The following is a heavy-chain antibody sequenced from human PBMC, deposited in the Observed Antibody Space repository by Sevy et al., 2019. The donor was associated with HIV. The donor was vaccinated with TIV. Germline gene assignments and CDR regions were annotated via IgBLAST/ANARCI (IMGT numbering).Heavy chain of an antibody. CDR3: ARVGATTQVEYHFDY. D-gene: IGHD1-26*01. CDR1: GGTFSSYA. Sequence: ASVKVSCKASGGTFSSYAISWVRQAPGQGLEWMGGIIPIFGTANYAQKFQGRVTITADESTSTAYMELSSLRSEDTAVYYCARVGATTQVEYHFDYWGQGTLVTVSS. J-gene: IGHJ4*02. V-gene: IGHV1-69*13. CDR2: IIPIFGTA.